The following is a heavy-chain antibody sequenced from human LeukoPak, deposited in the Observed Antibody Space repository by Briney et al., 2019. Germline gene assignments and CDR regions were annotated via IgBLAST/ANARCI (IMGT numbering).Heavy chain of an antibody. Sequence: ASVKVSCKASGYTFTSYDINWVRQATGQGLEWMGWMNPNSGNTGYAQKFQGRVTMTRNTSISTAYMELSSPRSEDTAVYYCARAPNYYDSSGYTVDAFDIWGQGTMVTVSS. D-gene: IGHD3-22*01. J-gene: IGHJ3*02. CDR3: ARAPNYYDSSGYTVDAFDI. V-gene: IGHV1-8*01. CDR1: GYTFTSYD. CDR2: MNPNSGNT.